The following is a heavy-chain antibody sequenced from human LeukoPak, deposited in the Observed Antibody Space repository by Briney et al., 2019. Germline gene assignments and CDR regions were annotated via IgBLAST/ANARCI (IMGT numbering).Heavy chain of an antibody. Sequence: PGGSLRLSCAASGFTSSSYAMSWVRQAPGKGLEWVSAISGSGSTIYYADSVKGRFTISRDNAKNSLYLQMNSLRAEDTAVYYCARGYSAWYSYYFDYWGQGTLVTVSS. CDR3: ARGYSAWYSYYFDY. J-gene: IGHJ4*02. CDR2: ISGSGSTI. D-gene: IGHD2-21*01. CDR1: GFTSSSYA. V-gene: IGHV3-23*01.